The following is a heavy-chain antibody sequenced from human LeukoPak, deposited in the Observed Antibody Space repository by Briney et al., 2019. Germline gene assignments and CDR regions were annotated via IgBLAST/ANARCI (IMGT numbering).Heavy chain of an antibody. CDR2: IYHTGSN. CDR3: ARDCSGGSCYGAFDI. J-gene: IGHJ3*02. CDR1: GGSVSSADYY. Sequence: SETLSLTCTVSGGSVSSADYYWSWIDHPPGNTLEWIGCIYHTGSNNYKYSLKSRVTISLDTSENRFSLKLSSVTATDTAVYYCARDCSGGSCYGAFDIWGQGTMVTVSS. D-gene: IGHD2-15*01. V-gene: IGHV4-61*08.